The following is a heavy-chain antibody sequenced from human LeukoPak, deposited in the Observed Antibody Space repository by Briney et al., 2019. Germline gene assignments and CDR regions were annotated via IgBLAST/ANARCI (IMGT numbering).Heavy chain of an antibody. J-gene: IGHJ4*02. CDR3: AKVGSGNDYY. CDR2: ISWNSGSI. D-gene: IGHD5-12*01. V-gene: IGHV3-9*01. Sequence: GGSLRLSCAASGFTFDDYAMHWVRQAPGKGLEWVSGISWNSGSIGYADSVKGRFTISRDNSNNMLYLQMNSLRTEDTAVYYCAKVGSGNDYYWGQGTLVTVSS. CDR1: GFTFDDYA.